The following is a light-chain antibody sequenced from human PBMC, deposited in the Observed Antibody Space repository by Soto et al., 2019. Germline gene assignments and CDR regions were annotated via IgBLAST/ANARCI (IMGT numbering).Light chain of an antibody. J-gene: IGKJ1*01. V-gene: IGKV1-5*03. CDR3: QQYSRLWS. CDR2: GAS. Sequence: DIQMTQSPSSLSASVGDRVTITCRASESISTWLAWYQQKPGKAPKLLIYGASSLESGVPPRFSGDGSETDFTLTISSLQCDDFGTYYCQQYSRLWSFGQGTKVDIK. CDR1: ESISTW.